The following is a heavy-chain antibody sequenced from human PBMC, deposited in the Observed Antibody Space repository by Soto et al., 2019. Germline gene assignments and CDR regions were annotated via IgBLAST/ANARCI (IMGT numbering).Heavy chain of an antibody. V-gene: IGHV4-4*02. CDR1: GGTVASSHW. CDR2: VYHTGDT. Sequence: QVQLQESGPRLVKPSGSLSLTCGVSGGTVASSHWWSWVRQSPGGGLEWIGNVYHTGDTNFNPSLQSRVTISVDKSNDQFSLRLKSLTAEDTAVYFCAREIVTAGGNNYFDPWGPGTLVTVSS. D-gene: IGHD2-21*02. J-gene: IGHJ5*02. CDR3: AREIVTAGGNNYFDP.